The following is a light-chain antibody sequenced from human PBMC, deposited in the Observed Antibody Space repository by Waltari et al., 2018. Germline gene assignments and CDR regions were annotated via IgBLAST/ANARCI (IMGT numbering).Light chain of an antibody. CDR3: QQSYSTLT. CDR1: QSISSY. J-gene: IGKJ4*01. Sequence: DIQMTQSPSSLSASVGDRVTITFRASQSISSYLTWYQQKPGKAPKLLIYAASSLQSGVPSRFSGSGSGTDFTLTISSLQPEDFATYYCQQSYSTLTFGGGTKVEIK. V-gene: IGKV1-39*01. CDR2: AAS.